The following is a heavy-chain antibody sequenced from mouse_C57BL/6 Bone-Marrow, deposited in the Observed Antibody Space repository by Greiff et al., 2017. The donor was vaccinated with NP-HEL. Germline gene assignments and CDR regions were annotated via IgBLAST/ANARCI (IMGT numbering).Heavy chain of an antibody. V-gene: IGHV1-22*01. D-gene: IGHD5-5*01. CDR1: GYTFNDYN. Sequence: VQLQQSGPELVKPGASVKMSCKASGYTFNDYNMHWVKQSHGKSLEWIGYINPNNGGTSYNQKFKGKATLTVNKSSSTAYMELRSLTSEESAVYYCARNRLPAFDYWGQGTTLTVSS. CDR3: ARNRLPAFDY. J-gene: IGHJ2*01. CDR2: INPNNGGT.